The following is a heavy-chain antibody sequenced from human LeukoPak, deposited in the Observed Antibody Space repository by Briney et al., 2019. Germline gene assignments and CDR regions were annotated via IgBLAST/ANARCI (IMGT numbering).Heavy chain of an antibody. V-gene: IGHV4-38-2*01. D-gene: IGHD3-16*02. CDR1: GYSISSGYY. Sequence: SETLSLTCDVSGYSISSGYYWGWVRQAPGKGLEWIGSIYHTGSTDYNPSLKSRLTISVDMSKNQFSLNLRSVTAADTAVYYCARDKDDYVWGTYRWWGQGMLVTVSS. CDR2: IYHTGST. J-gene: IGHJ4*02. CDR3: ARDKDDYVWGTYRW.